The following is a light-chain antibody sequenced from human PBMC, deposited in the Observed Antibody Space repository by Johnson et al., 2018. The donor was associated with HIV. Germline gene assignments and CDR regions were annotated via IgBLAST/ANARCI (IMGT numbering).Light chain of an antibody. CDR2: ENS. V-gene: IGLV1-51*02. J-gene: IGLJ1*01. Sequence: QSMLTQPPSVSAAPGQNVTISCSGSSSNIGNKYVSWYQQLPGTAPKLLIYENSKRPSGIPDRFSGSKSGTSATLGITGLQTGDEADYYCGTWDTSLSAGGVFGSGTKVTVL. CDR3: GTWDTSLSAGGV. CDR1: SSNIGNKY.